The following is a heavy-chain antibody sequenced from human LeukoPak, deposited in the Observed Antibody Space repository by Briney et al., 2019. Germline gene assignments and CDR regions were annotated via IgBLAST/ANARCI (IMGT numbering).Heavy chain of an antibody. V-gene: IGHV4-59*01. D-gene: IGHD4-11*01. CDR1: GDSMSRYY. CDR3: ARVSLSNLPYFDY. CDR2: IDYRGST. Sequence: SEALSLTCTVSGDSMSRYYWSWIRQPPGKGLEWIGYIDYRGSTKYNFSLKSRVTMSVDTSKNQFSLKLTSVIAADTAIYYCARVSLSNLPYFDYWAQGSLVTVSS. J-gene: IGHJ4*02.